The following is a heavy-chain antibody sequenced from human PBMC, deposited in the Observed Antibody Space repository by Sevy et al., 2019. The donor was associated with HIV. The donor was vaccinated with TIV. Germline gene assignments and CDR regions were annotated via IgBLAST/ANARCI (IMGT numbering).Heavy chain of an antibody. V-gene: IGHV4-39*01. J-gene: IGHJ4*02. Sequence: ETLSRTCIVSGASISNTAYYWGWIRQSPGKGLEWIASIRHGGYTFYNPSLKSRVTISADTSKNQFSLKLTSVSAADTSIYYCVGPKLTYTNGWHYFDYWGQGTVVTVSS. D-gene: IGHD2-8*01. CDR1: GASISNTAYY. CDR3: VGPKLTYTNGWHYFDY. CDR2: IRHGGYT.